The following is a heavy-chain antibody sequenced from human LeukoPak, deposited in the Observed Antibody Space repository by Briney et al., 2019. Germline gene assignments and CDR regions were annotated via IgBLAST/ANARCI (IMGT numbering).Heavy chain of an antibody. D-gene: IGHD3-10*01. CDR1: GFTFSSYG. CDR2: ISYDGSNK. V-gene: IGHV3-30*18. CDR3: AKEVGYGWFGEWRRYYGMDV. Sequence: GGSLRLSCAASGFTFSSYGMHWVRQAPGKGLEWVAVISYDGSNKYYADSVKGRFTISRDNSKNTLYLQMNSLRAEDTAVYYCAKEVGYGWFGEWRRYYGMDVWGKGTTVTVSS. J-gene: IGHJ6*04.